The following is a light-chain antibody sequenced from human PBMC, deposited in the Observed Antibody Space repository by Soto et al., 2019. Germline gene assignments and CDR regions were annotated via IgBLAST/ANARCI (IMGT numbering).Light chain of an antibody. V-gene: IGLV2-14*01. CDR3: SSYTSSSLI. Sequence: QSVLTQPASVSGSPGQSITISCTGTSSDVGYYNYVSWYQQHPGKAPKLMIYDVSDRPSGVSNRFSGSKSGNTTSLTISGLQAEDEADYYCSSYTSSSLIFGGGTKLTVL. J-gene: IGLJ2*01. CDR1: SSDVGYYNY. CDR2: DVS.